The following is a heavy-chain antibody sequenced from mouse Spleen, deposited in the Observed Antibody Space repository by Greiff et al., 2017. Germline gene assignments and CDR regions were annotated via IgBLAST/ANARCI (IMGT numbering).Heavy chain of an antibody. CDR3: ARRGDYYGSSYWFAY. Sequence: EVMLVESGGDLVKPGGSLKLSCAASGFTFSSYGMSWVRQTPDKRLEWVATISSGGSYTYYPDSVKGRFTISRDNAKNTLYLQMSSLKSEDTAMYYCARRGDYYGSSYWFAYWGQGTLVTVSA. V-gene: IGHV5-6*02. D-gene: IGHD1-1*01. CDR2: ISSGGSYT. CDR1: GFTFSSYG. J-gene: IGHJ3*01.